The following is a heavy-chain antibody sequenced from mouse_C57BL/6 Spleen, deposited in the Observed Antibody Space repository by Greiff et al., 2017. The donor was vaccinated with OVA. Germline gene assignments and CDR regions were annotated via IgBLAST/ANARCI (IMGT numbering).Heavy chain of an antibody. CDR1: GFTFSDAW. Sequence: DVKLVESGGGLVQPGGSMKLSCAASGFTFSDAWMDWVRQSPEKGLEWVAEIRNKANNHATYYAESVKGRFTIARDDSKSSVYLQMNSLRAEDTGIYYCTRTTTVVATPHFDYWGQGTTLTVSS. CDR2: IRNKANNHAT. V-gene: IGHV6-6*01. CDR3: TRTTTVVATPHFDY. J-gene: IGHJ2*01. D-gene: IGHD1-1*01.